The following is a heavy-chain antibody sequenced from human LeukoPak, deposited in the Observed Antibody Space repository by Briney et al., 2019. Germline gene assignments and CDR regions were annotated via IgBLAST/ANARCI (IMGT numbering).Heavy chain of an antibody. CDR3: ASRTYYDILTGYPSPHYFDY. CDR2: IIPIFGTA. J-gene: IGHJ4*02. Sequence: SVKVSCKASGGTFSSYAISWVRQAPGQGLEWMGGIIPIFGTANYAQKFQGRVTITTDESTSTAYMELSSLRSEDTAVYHCASRTYYDILTGYPSPHYFDYWGQGTLVTVSS. CDR1: GGTFSSYA. V-gene: IGHV1-69*05. D-gene: IGHD3-9*01.